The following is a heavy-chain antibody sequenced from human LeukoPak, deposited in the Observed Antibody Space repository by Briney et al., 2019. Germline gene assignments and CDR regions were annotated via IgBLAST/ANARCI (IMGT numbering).Heavy chain of an antibody. CDR2: IHSSGTT. D-gene: IGHD3-22*01. V-gene: IGHV4-59*01. CDR1: GGSISGYY. Sequence: SETLSLTCTVSGGSISGYYWSWSRQPPGKGLEWIGYIHSSGTTEYNPSLESRITTSVDTSKNQVSLKLSSVTVAGTAFYYCTREGYGSSGYYLDYWGQGTLVTVSS. J-gene: IGHJ4*02. CDR3: TREGYGSSGYYLDY.